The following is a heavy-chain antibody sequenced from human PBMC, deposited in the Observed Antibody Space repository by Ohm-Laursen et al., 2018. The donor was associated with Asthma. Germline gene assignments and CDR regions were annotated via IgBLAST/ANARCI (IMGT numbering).Heavy chain of an antibody. Sequence: GSSVKVSCKASGGTFSSYAISWVRQAPGQGLEWMGIINPSGGSTSYAQKFQGRVTMTRDTSTSTVYMELSSLRSEDTAVYYRATTNSYGVGFDYWGQGTLVTVSS. CDR1: GGTFSSYA. CDR2: INPSGGST. D-gene: IGHD5-18*01. V-gene: IGHV1-46*01. CDR3: ATTNSYGVGFDY. J-gene: IGHJ4*02.